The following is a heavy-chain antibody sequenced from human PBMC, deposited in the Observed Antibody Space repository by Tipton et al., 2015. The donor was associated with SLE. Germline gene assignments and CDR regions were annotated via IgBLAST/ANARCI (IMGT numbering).Heavy chain of an antibody. CDR2: IYHSGST. J-gene: IGHJ6*03. CDR3: ARARSSSSRSGYYYYYMDV. V-gene: IGHV4-39*07. Sequence: TLSLTCSVSGGSISGSMYYWAWVRQSPRKGLEWIGNIYHSGSTNYNPSLKSRVTISVDTSKNQFSLRLGSVTAADTAVYYCARARSSSSRSGYYYYYMDVWGKGTTVTVSS. CDR1: GGSISGSMYY. D-gene: IGHD6-6*01.